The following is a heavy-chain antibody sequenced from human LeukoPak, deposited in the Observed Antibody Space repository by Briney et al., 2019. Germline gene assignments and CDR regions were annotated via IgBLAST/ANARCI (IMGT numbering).Heavy chain of an antibody. CDR2: IYPGDSDI. CDR3: ARRNYYDTTNYAFDI. D-gene: IGHD3-22*01. J-gene: IGHJ3*02. Sequence: GESLKISCKGCGYSFPRYWIDWVRQMPGRGLEWMGIIYPGDSDIRYSPSFQGQVTISVDKSINTAYLQWSSLKASDTAMKYCARRNYYDTTNYAFDIWGRGTMVTVSS. V-gene: IGHV5-51*01. CDR1: GYSFPRYW.